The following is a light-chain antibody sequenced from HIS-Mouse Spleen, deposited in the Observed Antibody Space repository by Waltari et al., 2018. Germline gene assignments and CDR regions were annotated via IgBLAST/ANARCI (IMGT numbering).Light chain of an antibody. CDR1: SSNIGSNY. J-gene: IGLJ3*02. V-gene: IGLV1-47*01. Sequence: QSVLTQPPSASGTPGQRVTISCSGSSSNIGSNYVYWYQQPPGTAPQLLIYRTNQRPSGVPDRFSGSKSGTSASLAISGLRSEDEADDYCAAWDDSLSGPWVFGGGTKLTVL. CDR3: AAWDDSLSGPWV. CDR2: RTN.